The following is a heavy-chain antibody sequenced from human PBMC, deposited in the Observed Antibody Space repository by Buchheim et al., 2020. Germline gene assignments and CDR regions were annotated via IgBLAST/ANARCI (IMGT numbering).Heavy chain of an antibody. CDR1: GGSISSSNW. V-gene: IGHV4-4*02. CDR3: ARDDSGFDSGSFYYYYGMDV. Sequence: QVQLQESGPGLVKPSGTLSLTCAVSGGSISSSNWWSWVRQPPGKGLEWIGEIYHSGSTNYNPSLKSRVTISVDKSKNPFSLKLSSVTAADTAVYYWARDDSGFDSGSFYYYYGMDVWGQGTT. CDR2: IYHSGST. J-gene: IGHJ6*02. D-gene: IGHD1-26*01.